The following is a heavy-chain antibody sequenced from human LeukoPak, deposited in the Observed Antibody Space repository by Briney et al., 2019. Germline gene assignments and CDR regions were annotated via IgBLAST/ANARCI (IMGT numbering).Heavy chain of an antibody. CDR2: IKQDGSET. J-gene: IGHJ4*02. D-gene: IGHD1-26*01. CDR3: AREILGSAFSFDY. V-gene: IGHV3-7*01. Sequence: GGSLRLSCAASGFMLSSHWMGWVRQAPGKGLEGVANIKQDGSETYYVDSVKGRFTISRDNAKNSLYLQMNNLRPEDTAIYYCAREILGSAFSFDYWGQGTLVTVSS. CDR1: GFMLSSHW.